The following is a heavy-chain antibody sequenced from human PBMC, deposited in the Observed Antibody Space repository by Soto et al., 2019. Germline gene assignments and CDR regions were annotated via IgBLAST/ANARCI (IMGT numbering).Heavy chain of an antibody. J-gene: IGHJ5*02. CDR3: ARLTSA. CDR2: VGGNGGNT. Sequence: DVQLLESGGGLVQPGGSLRLSCVASGFTFSITTMSWVHQAPGKGLEWVSTVGGNGGNTYYADSVRGRFTISRDNSENTLYLQMNSLTVEDTAVYYCARLTSAWGQGILVTVSS. V-gene: IGHV3-23*01. CDR1: GFTFSITT.